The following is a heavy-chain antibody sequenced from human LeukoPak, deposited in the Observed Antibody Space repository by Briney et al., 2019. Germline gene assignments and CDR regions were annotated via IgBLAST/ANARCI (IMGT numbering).Heavy chain of an antibody. CDR1: GFTFSNYA. CDR3: ATRSEERESFDY. J-gene: IGHJ4*02. V-gene: IGHV3-33*01. CDR2: IWYDGSNK. Sequence: PGRSLRLSCAASGFTFSNYAMHWVRQAPGKGLEWVAVIWYDGSNKYYTDSVKGRFTIPRDNSKNTLYLQMNSLRAEDTAVYYCATRSEERESFDYWGQGTLVTVSS. D-gene: IGHD3-10*01.